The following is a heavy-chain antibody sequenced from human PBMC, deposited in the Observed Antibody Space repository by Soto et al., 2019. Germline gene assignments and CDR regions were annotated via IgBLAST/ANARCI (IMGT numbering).Heavy chain of an antibody. Sequence: PSQTLSLTCAISGDSVSSNSAAWNWIRHSPSRGLEWLGRTYYRSKWYNDYAVSVKSRITINPDTSKNQFSLQLNSVTPEDTAVYYCARVRAYYDFWSGYYDYYYYMDVWGKGTTVTVSS. D-gene: IGHD3-3*01. CDR3: ARVRAYYDFWSGYYDYYYYMDV. CDR2: TYYRSKWYN. V-gene: IGHV6-1*01. CDR1: GDSVSSNSAA. J-gene: IGHJ6*03.